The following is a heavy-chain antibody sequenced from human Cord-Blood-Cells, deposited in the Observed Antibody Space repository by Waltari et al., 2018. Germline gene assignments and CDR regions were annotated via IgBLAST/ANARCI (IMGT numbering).Heavy chain of an antibody. J-gene: IGHJ4*02. V-gene: IGHV1-69*01. CDR1: GGPFSSSA. Sequence: QVQLVQSGAEVKKPGSSVKVSCKASGGPFSSSAISSVRQAPGQGLEWMGGIIPIFGTANYAQKFQGRVTITADESTSTAYMELSSLRSEDTAVYYCARDRYSSSSLEYHFDYWGQGTLVTVSS. CDR3: ARDRYSSSSLEYHFDY. CDR2: IIPIFGTA. D-gene: IGHD6-6*01.